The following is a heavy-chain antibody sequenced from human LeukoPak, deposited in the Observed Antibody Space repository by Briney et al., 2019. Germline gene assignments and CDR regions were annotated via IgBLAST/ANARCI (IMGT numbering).Heavy chain of an antibody. D-gene: IGHD1-26*01. CDR3: AAYIVGASGFDY. J-gene: IGHJ4*02. CDR2: MNPNSGNT. CDR1: GYTFNNYD. V-gene: IGHV1-8*01. Sequence: ASVYVSCKASGYTFNNYDINWVRQAPGQGLEWMGWMNPNSGNTGYAQKFQGRFTLTRETFISTAYMELSSLRSDDTAVYYCAAYIVGASGFDYWGQGTLVTVSS.